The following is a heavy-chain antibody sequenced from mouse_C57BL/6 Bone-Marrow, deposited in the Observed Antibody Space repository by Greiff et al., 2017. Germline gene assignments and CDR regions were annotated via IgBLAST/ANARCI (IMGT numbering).Heavy chain of an antibody. CDR3: ARGVTTVVEYYFDY. CDR1: GYTFTSYW. J-gene: IGHJ2*01. V-gene: IGHV1-53*01. Sequence: VQLQQSGTELVKPGASVKLSCKASGYTFTSYWMHWVKQRPGQGLEWIGNINPSNGGTNYNEKFKSKATLTVDKSSSTAYMQLSSLTSEDSAVYYCARGVTTVVEYYFDYWGQGTTLTVSS. CDR2: INPSNGGT. D-gene: IGHD1-1*01.